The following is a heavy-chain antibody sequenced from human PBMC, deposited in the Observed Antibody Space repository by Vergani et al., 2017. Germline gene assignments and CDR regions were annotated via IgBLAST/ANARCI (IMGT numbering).Heavy chain of an antibody. V-gene: IGHV4-59*01. CDR3: AGGEWRPDSGRYPYSFDY. CDR1: GGSISSYY. J-gene: IGHJ4*02. D-gene: IGHD1-26*01. CDR2: IYYSGCT. Sequence: QVQLQESGPGLVKPSETLSLTCTVSGGSISSYYWSWIRQPPGKGVEWIGYIYYSGCTNYDPSLKSRVTITVDTSKNQFSLKLSSVTSADTAVYYCAGGEWRPDSGRYPYSFDYWGQGTLVTVSS.